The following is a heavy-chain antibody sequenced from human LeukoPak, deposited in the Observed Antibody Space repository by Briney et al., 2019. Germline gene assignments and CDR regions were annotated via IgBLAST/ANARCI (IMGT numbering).Heavy chain of an antibody. CDR1: GYTFTDSY. V-gene: IGHV1-2*02. J-gene: IGHJ4*02. Sequence: GASVKVSCKASGYTFTDSYIHWVRQAPGQGLEWMGWINPKSGDTNYAQNFQGRITMTRDTPISAAYVELSTLTSDDTAVYFCARGYRSSAYIYWGQGTLVTVSS. CDR2: INPKSGDT. CDR3: ARGYRSSAYIY. D-gene: IGHD6-13*01.